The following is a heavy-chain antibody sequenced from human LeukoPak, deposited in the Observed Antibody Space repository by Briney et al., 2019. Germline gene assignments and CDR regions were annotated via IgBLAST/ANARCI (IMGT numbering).Heavy chain of an antibody. J-gene: IGHJ4*02. D-gene: IGHD6-13*01. Sequence: GGSLRLSCAASGFTFSSYGMHGGRMPPRKGLGWVAFIRDDCSTKYYADSVKGRFTISRDNSKNTLYLQMNSLRAEDTAVYYCAKDPEVRRVSGIAAAGPPFDYWGQGTLVTVSS. CDR1: GFTFSSYG. CDR2: IRDDCSTK. CDR3: AKDPEVRRVSGIAAAGPPFDY. V-gene: IGHV3-30*02.